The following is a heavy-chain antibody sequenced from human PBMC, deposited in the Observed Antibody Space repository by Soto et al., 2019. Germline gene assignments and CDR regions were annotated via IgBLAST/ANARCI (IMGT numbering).Heavy chain of an antibody. V-gene: IGHV1-69*13. CDR1: GGTFSSYA. CDR2: IIPIFGTA. Sequence: SVKVSCKASGGTFSSYAISWVRQAPGQGLEWMGGIIPIFGTANYAQKFQGRVTITADESTSTAYMELSSLRSEDTAGYYCASVGRDGYNYGYWGQGTLVTVSS. CDR3: ASVGRDGYNYGY. D-gene: IGHD5-12*01. J-gene: IGHJ4*02.